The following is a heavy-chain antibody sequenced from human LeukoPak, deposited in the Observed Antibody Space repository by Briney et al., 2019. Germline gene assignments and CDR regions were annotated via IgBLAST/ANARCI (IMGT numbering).Heavy chain of an antibody. CDR1: GFTVSSNY. J-gene: IGHJ4*02. Sequence: PGGSLRLSCAASGFTVSSNYMSWVRQAPGKGLEWVSVIYSGGSTYYADSVKGRFTISRDNSKNTLYLQMNSLRAEDTAVYYCARDGELRYFDWLGGTPPNDYWGQGTLVTVSS. CDR2: IYSGGST. V-gene: IGHV3-66*01. CDR3: ARDGELRYFDWLGGTPPNDY. D-gene: IGHD3-9*01.